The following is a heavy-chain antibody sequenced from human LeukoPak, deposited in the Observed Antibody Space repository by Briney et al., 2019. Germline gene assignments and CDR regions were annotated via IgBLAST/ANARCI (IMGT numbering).Heavy chain of an antibody. CDR3: ARVRFPNTAMEAMDV. D-gene: IGHD5-18*01. Sequence: PSETLSLTCTVSGGSISSYYWSWIRQPPGKGLEWIGYIYYSGSTNYNPSLKSRVTISVDTSKNQFSLKLSSVTAADTAVYYCARVRFPNTAMEAMDVWGQGTTVTVSS. CDR2: IYYSGST. J-gene: IGHJ6*02. CDR1: GGSISSYY. V-gene: IGHV4-59*01.